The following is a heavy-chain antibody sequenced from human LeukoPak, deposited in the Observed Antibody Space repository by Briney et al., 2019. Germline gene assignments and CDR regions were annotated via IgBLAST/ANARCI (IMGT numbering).Heavy chain of an antibody. CDR1: GFTFSSYA. D-gene: IGHD1-1*01. CDR3: ASKATAIDY. V-gene: IGHV3-48*04. Sequence: LGGSLRLSCAASGFTFSSYAMSWVRQAPGKGLEWVSYISSSGSTIYYADSVKGRFTISRDNAKNSLYLQMNSLRAEDTAVYYCASKATAIDYWGQGTLVTVSS. CDR2: ISSSGSTI. J-gene: IGHJ4*02.